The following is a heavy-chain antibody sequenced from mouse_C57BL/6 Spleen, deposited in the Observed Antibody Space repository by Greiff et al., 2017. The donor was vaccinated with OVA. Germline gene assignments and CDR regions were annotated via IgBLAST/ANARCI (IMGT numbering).Heavy chain of an antibody. CDR1: GYTFTSYW. V-gene: IGHV1-69*01. Sequence: QVQLKQPGAELVMPGASVKLSCKASGYTFTSYWMHWVKQRPGQGLEWIGEIDPSDSYTNYNQKFKGKSTLTVDKSSSTAYMQLSSLTSEDSAVYYCVYGNSFDYWGQGTTLTVSS. J-gene: IGHJ2*01. D-gene: IGHD2-1*01. CDR3: VYGNSFDY. CDR2: IDPSDSYT.